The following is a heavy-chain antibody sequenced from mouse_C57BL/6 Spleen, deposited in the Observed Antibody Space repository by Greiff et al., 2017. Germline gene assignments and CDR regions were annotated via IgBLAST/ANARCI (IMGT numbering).Heavy chain of an antibody. Sequence: QVQLQQSGAELVKPGASVKISCKASGYAFSSYWMNWVKQRPGKGLEWIGQIYPGDGDTNYNGKFKGKATLTVAKSSSTAYMQLGSLTSEDSAVYFCAKRRWDADGYFDVWGTGTTVTVSS. CDR2: IYPGDGDT. CDR1: GYAFSSYW. CDR3: AKRRWDADGYFDV. J-gene: IGHJ1*03. V-gene: IGHV1-80*01. D-gene: IGHD4-1*01.